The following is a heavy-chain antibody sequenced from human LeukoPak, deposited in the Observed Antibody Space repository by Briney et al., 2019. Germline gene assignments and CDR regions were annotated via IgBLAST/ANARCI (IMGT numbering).Heavy chain of an antibody. CDR1: GFTFDDYA. J-gene: IGHJ4*02. CDR2: ISGSGGST. D-gene: IGHD3-10*01. CDR3: AKVAVRGVIIPFDY. V-gene: IGHV3-23*01. Sequence: GRSLRLSCAASGFTFDDYAMHWVRQAPGKGLEWVSAISGSGGSTYYADSVKGRFTISRDNSKNTLYLQMNSLRAEDTAVYYCAKVAVRGVIIPFDYWGQGTLVTVSS.